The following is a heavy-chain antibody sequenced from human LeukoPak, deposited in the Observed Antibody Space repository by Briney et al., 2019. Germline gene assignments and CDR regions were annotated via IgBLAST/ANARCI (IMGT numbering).Heavy chain of an antibody. Sequence: SETLSLTCTVSGGSISSYYWSWIRQPPGKGLEWIGCIYYSGSTNYNPSLKSRVTISVDTSKNQFSLKLSSVTAADTAVYYCARYRNIVGATFRFFDLWGRGTLVTVSS. CDR1: GGSISSYY. CDR3: ARYRNIVGATFRFFDL. V-gene: IGHV4-59*01. D-gene: IGHD1-26*01. CDR2: IYYSGST. J-gene: IGHJ2*01.